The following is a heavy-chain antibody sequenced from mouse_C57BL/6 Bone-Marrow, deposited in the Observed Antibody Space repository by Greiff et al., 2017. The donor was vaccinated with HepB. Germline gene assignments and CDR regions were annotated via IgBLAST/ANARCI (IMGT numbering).Heavy chain of an antibody. CDR3: ARDRVITTVGDY. Sequence: EVQLQQSGPVLVKPGASVKMSCKASGYTFTDYYMNWVKQSHGKSLEWIGVINPYNGGTSYNQKFKGKATLTVDKSSSTAYMELNSLTSEDSAVYYCARDRVITTVGDYWGQGTTLTVSS. CDR2: INPYNGGT. V-gene: IGHV1-19*01. J-gene: IGHJ2*01. D-gene: IGHD1-1*01. CDR1: GYTFTDYY.